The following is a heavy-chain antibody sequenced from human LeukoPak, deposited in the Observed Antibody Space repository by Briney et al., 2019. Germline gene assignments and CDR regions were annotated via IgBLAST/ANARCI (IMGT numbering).Heavy chain of an antibody. J-gene: IGHJ4*02. CDR3: ARAGNYRFDY. CDR2: IRYDGSNK. V-gene: IGHV3-30*02. CDR1: GFTFSSYG. D-gene: IGHD1-7*01. Sequence: PGGSLRLSCAASGFTFSSYGMHWVRQAPGKGLEWVAFIRYDGSNKYYADSVKGRFTISRDNAKNTLYLQMSSLRAEDTAVYYCARAGNYRFDYWGQGTLVTVSS.